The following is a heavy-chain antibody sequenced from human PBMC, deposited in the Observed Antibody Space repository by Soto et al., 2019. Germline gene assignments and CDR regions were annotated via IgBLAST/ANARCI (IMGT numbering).Heavy chain of an antibody. D-gene: IGHD3-22*01. Sequence: QVQLQESDPGLVKPSQTLSLTCTVSGGSISSGGYYWSWIRQHPGKGLEWIGYIYYSGSTYYNPSLKSRVTISVDTSKNQFSLKLSSVTAADTAVYYCARETDYYDSSGYYSAGYFDYWGQGTLVTVSS. J-gene: IGHJ4*02. CDR1: GGSISSGGYY. CDR2: IYYSGST. V-gene: IGHV4-31*03. CDR3: ARETDYYDSSGYYSAGYFDY.